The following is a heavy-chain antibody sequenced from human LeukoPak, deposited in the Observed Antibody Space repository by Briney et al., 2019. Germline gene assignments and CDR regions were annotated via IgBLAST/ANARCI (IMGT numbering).Heavy chain of an antibody. CDR2: IYYSGST. J-gene: IGHJ4*02. CDR1: GGSTSSSSYY. V-gene: IGHV4-39*01. D-gene: IGHD3-10*01. Sequence: SETLSLTCTVSGGSTSSSSYYWGWIRQPPGKGLEWIGSIYYSGSTYYNPSLKSRVTISVDTSKNQFSLKLSSVTAADTAVYYCARPIWFGESYYFDYWGQGTLVTVSS. CDR3: ARPIWFGESYYFDY.